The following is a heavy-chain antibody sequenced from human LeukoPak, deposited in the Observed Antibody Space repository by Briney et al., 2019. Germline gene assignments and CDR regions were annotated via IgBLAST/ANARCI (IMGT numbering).Heavy chain of an antibody. CDR1: GCSISSFY. CDR3: ATVASGWYPDY. J-gene: IGHJ4*02. D-gene: IGHD6-19*01. Sequence: PSETLSLTCTVSGCSISSFYYTWIRQPPGKGLEWIGYIDSSGITNYNSSLNSRVTISLDTSQNQFSLKLNSVTAADTAVYYCATVASGWYPDYWGQGALVTVSS. V-gene: IGHV4-59*01. CDR2: IDSSGIT.